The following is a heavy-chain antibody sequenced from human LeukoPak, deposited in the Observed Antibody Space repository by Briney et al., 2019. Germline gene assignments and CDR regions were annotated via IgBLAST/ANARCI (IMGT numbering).Heavy chain of an antibody. CDR2: IHASGTT. V-gene: IGHV4-4*07. J-gene: IGHJ4*02. CDR3: ARDGADVYGRAFDY. Sequence: SETLSLSCNVSGGSISSYFWTWIRQPAGKGLEWIGRIHASGTTNYNSSLKSRVSMSVDTSKNQFSLKLTSVTAADTAVYFCARDGADVYGRAFDYWGQGTLVSVSS. CDR1: GGSISSYF. D-gene: IGHD3-10*01.